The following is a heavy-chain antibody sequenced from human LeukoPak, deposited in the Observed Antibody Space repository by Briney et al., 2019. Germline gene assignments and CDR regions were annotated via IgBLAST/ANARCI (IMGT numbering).Heavy chain of an antibody. CDR2: ISGSGGNT. CDR3: TRDRSTLNWFDP. Sequence: GGSLRLSCAASGFTFSSYAMSWVRQAPGKGLEWVSAISGSGGNTYYADSVKGRFTISRDNSKNTLYLQMNSLRVEDTAVYYCTRDRSTLNWFDPWGQGTQVTVSS. V-gene: IGHV3-23*01. J-gene: IGHJ5*02. D-gene: IGHD6-13*01. CDR1: GFTFSSYA.